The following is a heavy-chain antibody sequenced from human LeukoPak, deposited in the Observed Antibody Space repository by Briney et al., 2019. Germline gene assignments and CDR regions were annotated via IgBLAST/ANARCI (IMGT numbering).Heavy chain of an antibody. J-gene: IGHJ5*02. CDR1: GYSFTSYW. CDR2: IDPSDSYT. CDR3: ARQLPLSMVRGVNWFDP. D-gene: IGHD3-10*01. V-gene: IGHV5-10-1*01. Sequence: GESLKISCKGSGYSFTSYWISWVRQMPGKGLEGMGRIDPSDSYTNYSPSFQGHVTISADKSISTAYLQWSSLKASDTAMYYCARQLPLSMVRGVNWFDPWGQGTLVTVSS.